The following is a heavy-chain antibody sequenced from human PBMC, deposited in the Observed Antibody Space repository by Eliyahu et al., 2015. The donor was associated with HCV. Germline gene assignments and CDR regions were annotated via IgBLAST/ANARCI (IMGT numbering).Heavy chain of an antibody. Sequence: QVQLVESGGGLVKPGGSLRLSCAASGFTFSDXYMNWIXQAPGKGLEWVSYISSSGSTIYYTDSVKGRFTISRDNAKNSLYLQVNSLRAEDTAVYYCAGSFFETLFDYWGQGTLVTVSS. V-gene: IGHV3-11*01. CDR2: ISSSGSTI. J-gene: IGHJ4*02. CDR1: GFTFSDXY. D-gene: IGHD3-10*01. CDR3: AGSFFETLFDY.